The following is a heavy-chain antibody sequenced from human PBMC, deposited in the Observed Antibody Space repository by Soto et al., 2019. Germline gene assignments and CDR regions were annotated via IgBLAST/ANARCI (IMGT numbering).Heavy chain of an antibody. CDR3: AGWELASVSAAFDI. V-gene: IGHV1-8*01. J-gene: IGHJ3*02. CDR2: MNPNSGNT. CDR1: GYTFTSYD. Sequence: ASVKVSCKASGYTFTSYDINWVRQATGQGLEWMGWMNPNSGNTGYAQKFQGRVTMIRNTSISTAYMELSSLRSEDTAVYYCAGWELASVSAAFDIWGQGTMVTVSS. D-gene: IGHD1-26*01.